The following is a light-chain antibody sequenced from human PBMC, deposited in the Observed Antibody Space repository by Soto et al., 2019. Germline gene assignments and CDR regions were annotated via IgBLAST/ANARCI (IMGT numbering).Light chain of an antibody. Sequence: QCGLTQPASASGSPGQSIAISCSGTSSDVGGYTYVSWYQQHPGKAPKVIIYEVSNRPSGVSSRFSGSKSGKTASLTISGIQAEDEADYYCSSYTSSSTPYVFGTGTKVTVL. V-gene: IGLV2-14*01. J-gene: IGLJ1*01. CDR2: EVS. CDR3: SSYTSSSTPYV. CDR1: SSDVGGYTY.